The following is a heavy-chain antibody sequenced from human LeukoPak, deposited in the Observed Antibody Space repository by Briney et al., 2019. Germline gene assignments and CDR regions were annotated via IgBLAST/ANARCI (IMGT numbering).Heavy chain of an antibody. CDR1: GGSISSSSYY. V-gene: IGHV4-39*07. J-gene: IGHJ4*02. CDR2: IYYSGST. D-gene: IGHD3-16*02. Sequence: SETLSLTCTVSGGSISSSSYYWGWIRQPPGKALEWIGSIYYSGSTYYNPSLKSRVTISLDTSKNQFSLKLSSVTAADTAVYYCTTAGERLDYVWGSYRFDYWGQGILVTVSS. CDR3: TTAGERLDYVWGSYRFDY.